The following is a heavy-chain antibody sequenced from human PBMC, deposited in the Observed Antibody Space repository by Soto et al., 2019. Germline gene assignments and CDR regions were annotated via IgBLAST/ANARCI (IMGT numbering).Heavy chain of an antibody. J-gene: IGHJ6*02. CDR1: GGSISSSNW. CDR2: IYHSGST. V-gene: IGHV4-4*02. Sequence: QVQLQESGPGLVKPSGTLSLTCAVSGGSISSSNWWSWVRQPPGKGLEWIGEIYHSGSTNYNPSLNSRVTISVDKSKHHFSLQLSSVTAAEPAVYYCASGGVDCSRGSCYSFFSLGMDVWGQGTTVTVSS. D-gene: IGHD2-15*01. CDR3: ASGGVDCSRGSCYSFFSLGMDV.